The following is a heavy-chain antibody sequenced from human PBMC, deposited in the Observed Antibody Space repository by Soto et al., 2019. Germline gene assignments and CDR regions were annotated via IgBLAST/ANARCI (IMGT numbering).Heavy chain of an antibody. Sequence: PSETLSLTCAVYGGSFSGYYWSWSRQPPGKGLEWIGEINHSGSTNYNPSLKSRVTISVDTSKNQFSLKLSSVTAADTAVYYCARVGFEYYYGMDVWGQGTTVTVS. V-gene: IGHV4-34*01. D-gene: IGHD3-9*01. CDR1: GGSFSGYY. CDR2: INHSGST. J-gene: IGHJ6*02. CDR3: ARVGFEYYYGMDV.